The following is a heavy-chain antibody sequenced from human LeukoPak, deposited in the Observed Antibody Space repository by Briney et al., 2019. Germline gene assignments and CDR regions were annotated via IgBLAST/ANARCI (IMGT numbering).Heavy chain of an antibody. V-gene: IGHV1-24*01. J-gene: IGHJ6*02. CDR3: ATDSRHYDISARYGMDV. Sequence: ASVKVSCKVSGYTLTELSMHWVRQAPGKGLEWMGGFDPEDGETIYAQKFQGRVTMTEDTSTDTAYMELSSLRSEDTAVYYCATDSRHYDISARYGMDVWGQGTTVTVSS. CDR1: GYTLTELS. D-gene: IGHD3-9*01. CDR2: FDPEDGET.